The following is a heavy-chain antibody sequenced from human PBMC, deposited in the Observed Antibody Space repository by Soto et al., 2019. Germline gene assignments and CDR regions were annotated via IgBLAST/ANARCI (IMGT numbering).Heavy chain of an antibody. CDR3: ARRYGDYFDF. Sequence: SETLSLTCTVSGGSISSYYWSWIRQPPGKGLEWIGYIYYSGGTNYNPSLKSRVTISVATSKNQFSLKLSSVTAADTAVYYCARRYGDYFDFWGQGTLVIVSS. J-gene: IGHJ4*02. V-gene: IGHV4-59*08. CDR2: IYYSGGT. D-gene: IGHD4-17*01. CDR1: GGSISSYY.